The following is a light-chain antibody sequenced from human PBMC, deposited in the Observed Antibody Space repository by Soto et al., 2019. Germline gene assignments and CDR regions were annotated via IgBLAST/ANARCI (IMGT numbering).Light chain of an antibody. CDR3: QQYRDSLGT. J-gene: IGKJ1*01. Sequence: EIVLTQSPGTLSLSPGERATLSCRASQSVISTYLAWYQQKPGQAPRLLIYGASSRATGIPDRFSGSGSGTDFTLTISRLETEDFAVYYCQQYRDSLGTFGQGPKVDIK. CDR1: QSVISTY. CDR2: GAS. V-gene: IGKV3-20*01.